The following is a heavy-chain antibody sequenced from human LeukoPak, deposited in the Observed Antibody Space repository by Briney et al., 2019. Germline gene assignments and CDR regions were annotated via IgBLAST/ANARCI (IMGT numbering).Heavy chain of an antibody. V-gene: IGHV6-1*01. Sequence: SQTLSLTCAISGDSDSSNSAVWNWITQSPSRGLEWLGRTYYRSKLYNDYAVSVKSRITINPDTSKNQFSLQLNSVTPEDTAVYYCARVYNYYDSSGFGVYAFDIWGQGTMVTVSS. CDR2: TYYRSKLYN. CDR1: GDSDSSNSAV. CDR3: ARVYNYYDSSGFGVYAFDI. D-gene: IGHD3-22*01. J-gene: IGHJ3*02.